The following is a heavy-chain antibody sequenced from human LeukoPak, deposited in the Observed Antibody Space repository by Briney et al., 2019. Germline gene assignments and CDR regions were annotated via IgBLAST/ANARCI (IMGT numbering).Heavy chain of an antibody. CDR1: GFIFSSYV. J-gene: IGHJ4*02. V-gene: IGHV3-23*01. Sequence: GGSLRLSCSASGFIFSSYVVNWVRQAPGKGLEWVSAISGSGGSTYYADSVKGRFTISRDNSKSTLYLQMNSLRAEDTAVYYCAQGFLTGYSLFHYWGQGTLVTVSS. CDR2: ISGSGGST. CDR3: AQGFLTGYSLFHY. D-gene: IGHD3-9*01.